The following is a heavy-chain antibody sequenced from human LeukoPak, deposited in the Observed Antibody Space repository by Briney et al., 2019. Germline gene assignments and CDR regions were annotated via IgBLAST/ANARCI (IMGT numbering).Heavy chain of an antibody. CDR3: AKDKLDIVATITIGYFDY. CDR2: ISWHSGSI. D-gene: IGHD5-12*01. Sequence: PGGSLRLSCAASRFTFDDYDMHWAPQAPRKGLEGVSDISWHSGSIGYADSVKGRFTISRDNAKNSLYLQMNSLRAEDTALYYCAKDKLDIVATITIGYFDYWGQGTLVTVSS. CDR1: RFTFDDYD. V-gene: IGHV3-9*01. J-gene: IGHJ4*02.